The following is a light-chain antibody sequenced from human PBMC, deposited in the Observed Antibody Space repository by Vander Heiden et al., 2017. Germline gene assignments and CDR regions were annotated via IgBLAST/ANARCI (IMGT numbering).Light chain of an antibody. J-gene: IGLJ2*01. V-gene: IGLV2-14*03. CDR2: DGT. Sequence: QSALTQPASVSGSPGQSITISVTGTSSEVGSDNYVSWYQQHPGKAHKLMIYDGTKRPSGVSNRFSGSKAGNPAALTISGLQAEDEADYYCSADTSSSTRVFGGGTKLTVL. CDR3: SADTSSSTRV. CDR1: SSEVGSDNY.